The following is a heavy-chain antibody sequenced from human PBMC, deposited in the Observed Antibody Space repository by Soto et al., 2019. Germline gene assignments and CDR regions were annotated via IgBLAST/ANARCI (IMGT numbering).Heavy chain of an antibody. CDR3: AAITDDYGGNPNWFDP. CDR2: IVVGSGNT. V-gene: IGHV1-58*01. J-gene: IGHJ5*02. CDR1: GFTFTSSA. D-gene: IGHD4-17*01. Sequence: SVKVSCKASGFTFTSSAVQWVRQARGQRLEWIGWIVVGSGNTNYAQKFQERVTITRDMSTSTAYMELSSLRSEDTAVYYCAAITDDYGGNPNWFDPWGQGTLVTSPQ.